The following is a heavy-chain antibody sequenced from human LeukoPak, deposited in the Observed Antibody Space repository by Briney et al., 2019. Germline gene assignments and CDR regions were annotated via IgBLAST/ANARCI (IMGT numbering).Heavy chain of an antibody. V-gene: IGHV1-18*01. CDR2: ISGYNGNT. J-gene: IGHJ3*02. CDR1: GYTFTNYG. D-gene: IGHD1-1*01. Sequence: GASVKVSCKASGYTFTNYGISWVRQAPGQGLEWMGWISGYNGNTNYAQKLQGRVTMTTDTSTSTTYMELRSLRSDDTAVYYCAREDTGTAFDAFDIWGQGTMVTVSS. CDR3: AREDTGTAFDAFDI.